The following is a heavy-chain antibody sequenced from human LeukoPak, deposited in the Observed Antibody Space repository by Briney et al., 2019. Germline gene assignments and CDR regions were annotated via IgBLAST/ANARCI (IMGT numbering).Heavy chain of an antibody. V-gene: IGHV3-33*01. J-gene: IGHJ6*02. CDR2: IWYDGSKK. CDR1: GFTFTTYG. CDR3: ARDDRQIRRDYYYGMDV. Sequence: SGGSLRLSCAASGFTFTTYGVHWVRQAPGKGLEWVALIWYDGSKKYYSDFVKGRLTISRDNSKNMVYLQMDSLGAEDSAIYYCARDDRQIRRDYYYGMDVWGQGTTVTVSS.